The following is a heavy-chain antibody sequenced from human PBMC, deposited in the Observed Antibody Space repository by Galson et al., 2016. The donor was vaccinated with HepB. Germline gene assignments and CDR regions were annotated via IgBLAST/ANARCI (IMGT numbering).Heavy chain of an antibody. V-gene: IGHV2-70*01. J-gene: IGHJ3*01. CDR1: GFSLTTSGMC. CDR2: IDWDDDK. Sequence: PALVKPTQTLTLTCDISGFSLTTSGMCVSWIRQPPGKALEWLALIDWDDDKYYSTSLKTRVSISKDTSENQVVLTMTNVDPGDTATYYCARALIVMVRGVVSDTYDVWGQGTAVTVSS. D-gene: IGHD3-10*01. CDR3: ARALIVMVRGVVSDTYDV.